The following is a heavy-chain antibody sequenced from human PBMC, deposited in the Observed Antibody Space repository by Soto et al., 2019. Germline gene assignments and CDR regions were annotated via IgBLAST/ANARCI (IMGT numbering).Heavy chain of an antibody. CDR2: FDPENGER. V-gene: IGHV1-24*01. CDR1: GCTLVELS. D-gene: IGHD6-19*01. CDR3: ATDHQWLGDYYYGMDV. Sequence: VSVNVSCKVSGCTLVELSMHWVRQAPGKGLEWMGRFDPENGERIYAQKFQGRVTMTEDTSTDTAYMELSSLRSEDTAVYYCATDHQWLGDYYYGMDVWGQGTTVTVSS. J-gene: IGHJ6*02.